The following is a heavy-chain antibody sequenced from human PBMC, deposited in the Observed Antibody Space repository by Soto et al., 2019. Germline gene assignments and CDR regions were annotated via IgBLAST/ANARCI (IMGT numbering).Heavy chain of an antibody. CDR2: IYSGGTT. D-gene: IGHD3-22*01. Sequence: EVPLVESGGGLVQPGGSLRLSCAASGFTVSSNYMSWVRQAPGKGPEWVSVIYSGGTTYYADSVKGRFTISRDNSKNTLYLQMNSLRAEDTAVYYCARNGDSSDYRGWFDPWGQGTLVTVSS. V-gene: IGHV3-66*01. CDR1: GFTVSSNY. J-gene: IGHJ5*02. CDR3: ARNGDSSDYRGWFDP.